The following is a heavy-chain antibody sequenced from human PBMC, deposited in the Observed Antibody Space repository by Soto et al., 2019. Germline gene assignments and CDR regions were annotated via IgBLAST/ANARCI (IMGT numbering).Heavy chain of an antibody. V-gene: IGHV1-69*13. CDR1: GGTFSSYA. Sequence: SVKVSCKASGGTFSSYAISWVRQAPGQGLEWMGGIIPIFGTANYAQKFQGRVTITADESTSTAYMELSSVTAADTAVYYCARDAPMVRGDFSFDPWGQGTLVTVS. CDR2: IIPIFGTA. D-gene: IGHD3-10*01. J-gene: IGHJ5*02. CDR3: ARDAPMVRGDFSFDP.